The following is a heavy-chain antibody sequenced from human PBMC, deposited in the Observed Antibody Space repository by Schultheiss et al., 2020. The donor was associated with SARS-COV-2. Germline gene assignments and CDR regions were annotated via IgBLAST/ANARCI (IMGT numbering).Heavy chain of an antibody. CDR2: ISYDGSNK. J-gene: IGHJ1*01. CDR1: GFTFSSYG. CDR3: AKDISKYEYFQH. D-gene: IGHD2-2*01. V-gene: IGHV3-30*18. Sequence: GESLKISCAASGFTFSSYGMHWVRQAPGKGLEWVAVISYDGSNKYYADSVKGRFTISRDNSKNTLYLQMNSLRAEDTAVYYCAKDISKYEYFQHWGQGTLVTVSS.